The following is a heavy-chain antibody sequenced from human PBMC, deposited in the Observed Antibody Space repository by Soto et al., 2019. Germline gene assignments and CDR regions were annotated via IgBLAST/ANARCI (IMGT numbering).Heavy chain of an antibody. J-gene: IGHJ4*02. CDR3: ANVSRKGSAIEWDY. V-gene: IGHV1-8*01. Sequence: QVQLVQSGAELKKPGASVKVSCKASGSTFSNYDMNWVRQAPGQGPEWIGWVNPKNGDTGYAQKFQGRVTLTTDISTTTADMELTSLRSEDTAIYYCANVSRKGSAIEWDYGGQGTLITVSS. CDR1: GSTFSNYD. D-gene: IGHD2-8*01. CDR2: VNPKNGDT.